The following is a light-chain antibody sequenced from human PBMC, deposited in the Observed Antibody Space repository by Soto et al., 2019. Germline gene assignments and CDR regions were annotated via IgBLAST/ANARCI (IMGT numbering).Light chain of an antibody. CDR3: QQYNNWPRT. V-gene: IGKV3-11*01. CDR1: HSVSNY. Sequence: EIVLTQSPATLSLSPGERATLSCRASHSVSNYLAWYQQKSGQAPRLLIYDASNRATGIPARFSGSGSGTDFTLTISSLEPEDFAVYYCQQYNNWPRTFGQGTKVEIK. CDR2: DAS. J-gene: IGKJ1*01.